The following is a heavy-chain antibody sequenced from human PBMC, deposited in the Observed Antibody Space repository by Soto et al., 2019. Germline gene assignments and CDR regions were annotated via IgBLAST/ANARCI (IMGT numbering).Heavy chain of an antibody. CDR3: ARAGGYSGYDYGRTFDY. CDR2: INPDSGGT. D-gene: IGHD5-12*01. Sequence: QVQLVQSGAEVKKPGASVKVSCKASGYTFTGYYMHWVRQAPGQGLEWMGWINPDSGGTNYEQKFQGWVTMTTDTSISTAYMELSRLRSDDTAVSYCARAGGYSGYDYGRTFDYWCQGTLVTVSS. V-gene: IGHV1-2*04. CDR1: GYTFTGYY. J-gene: IGHJ4*02.